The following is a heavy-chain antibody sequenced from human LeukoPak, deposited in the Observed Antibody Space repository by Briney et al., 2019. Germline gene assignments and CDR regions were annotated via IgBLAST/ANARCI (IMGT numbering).Heavy chain of an antibody. CDR1: GFNFDAFW. V-gene: IGHV3-7*01. J-gene: IGHJ4*02. Sequence: GVSLRLYCAASGFNFDAFWMTWVRQAPGKGLEWVAKIKPDGSGEYYVDSVRDRFTFSRDNPRNTIYLQMNSLRAEDTAVYFCARVKLRETTGYQPIDYWGQGTVVTVSS. CDR3: ARVKLRETTGYQPIDY. CDR2: IKPDGSGE. D-gene: IGHD3-9*01.